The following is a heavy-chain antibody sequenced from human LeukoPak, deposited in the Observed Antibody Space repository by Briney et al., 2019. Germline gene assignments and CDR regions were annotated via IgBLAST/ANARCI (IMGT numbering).Heavy chain of an antibody. D-gene: IGHD1-26*01. V-gene: IGHV4-59*01. CDR3: ARGIVGASSLYYFVY. CDR2: IYYSGST. J-gene: IGHJ4*02. CDR1: GGSISSYY. Sequence: SETLSLTCSVSGGSISSYYWSWIRQPPGKGLEWIGPIYYSGSTNYKPSVKGRVTISVDTSQNQLSLELSSVTAADTAVYYYARGIVGASSLYYFVYWGQGTLVTVSS.